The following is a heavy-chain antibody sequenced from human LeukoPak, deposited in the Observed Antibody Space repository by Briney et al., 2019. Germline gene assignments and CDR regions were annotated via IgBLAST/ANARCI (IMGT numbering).Heavy chain of an antibody. J-gene: IGHJ3*02. V-gene: IGHV1-2*02. Sequence: GASVKVSCKASGYTFMGYYMDWVRQAPGQGLEWMGWINPNSGATKYAQKFQGRVTMTRDTSISTAYMELSSLTSDDTAVYYCATSIVGPTTDAFDIWGQGTMVTVSS. CDR1: GYTFMGYY. CDR2: INPNSGAT. CDR3: ATSIVGPTTDAFDI. D-gene: IGHD1-26*01.